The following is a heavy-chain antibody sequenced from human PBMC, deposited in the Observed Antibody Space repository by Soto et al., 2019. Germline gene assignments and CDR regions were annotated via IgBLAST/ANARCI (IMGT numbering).Heavy chain of an antibody. CDR2: IIPIFGTA. Sequence: QVQLVQSGAEVKKPGSSVKVSCKASGGTFSSYAISWVRQATGQGLEWMGGIIPIFGTANYAQKFQGRVTITADESTSTAYMELSSLRSEDTAVYYCERPRRDGYNHRTPFDYWGQGTLVTVSS. J-gene: IGHJ4*02. D-gene: IGHD5-12*01. CDR3: ERPRRDGYNHRTPFDY. V-gene: IGHV1-69*01. CDR1: GGTFSSYA.